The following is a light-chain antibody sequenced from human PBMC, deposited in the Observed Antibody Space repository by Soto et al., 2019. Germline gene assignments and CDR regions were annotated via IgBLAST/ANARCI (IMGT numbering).Light chain of an antibody. CDR3: AAWDDSLDVVV. J-gene: IGLJ3*02. CDR1: SSNIGTYT. CDR2: NSN. V-gene: IGLV1-44*01. Sequence: QAVVTQPPSTSGAPGQRVTISCSGSSSNIGTYTVNWYQQLSGTAPKLLIYNSNQRPSGVPDRFSGSQSGTSASLAISGLQSEDEADDYCAAWDDSLDVVVFGGGTKVTVL.